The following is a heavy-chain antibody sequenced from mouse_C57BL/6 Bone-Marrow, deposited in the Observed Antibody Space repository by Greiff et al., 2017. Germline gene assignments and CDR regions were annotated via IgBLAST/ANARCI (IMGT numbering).Heavy chain of an antibody. J-gene: IGHJ2*01. D-gene: IGHD1-1*01. CDR3: ARIITTVGDFDY. CDR1: GYTFTDYN. V-gene: IGHV1-22*01. Sequence: VQLQQSGPELVKPGASVKMSCKASGYTFTDYNMHWVKQSHGKSLEWIGYINPNNGGTSYNQKFKGKATLTVNKSSSTAYMELRSLTSEDSAVYYCARIITTVGDFDYWGQGTTLTVSS. CDR2: INPNNGGT.